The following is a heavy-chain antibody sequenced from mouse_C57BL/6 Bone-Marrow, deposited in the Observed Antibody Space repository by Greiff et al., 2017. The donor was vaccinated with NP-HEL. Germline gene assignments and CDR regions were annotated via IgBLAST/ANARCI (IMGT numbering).Heavy chain of an antibody. J-gene: IGHJ2*01. CDR1: GYTFSTSW. CDR2: IYPGDGDT. D-gene: IGHD6-1*01. V-gene: IGHV1-82*01. CDR3: ARGEAWGAFFDY. Sequence: QVQLQQSGPELVKPGASVKISCKASGYTFSTSWMNWMKQRPGKGLEWIGRIYPGDGDTHYSGNFEGKASLTADKSSNSAYMQLSSLTSEDSAVDFCARGEAWGAFFDYGGQGTTLTVSS.